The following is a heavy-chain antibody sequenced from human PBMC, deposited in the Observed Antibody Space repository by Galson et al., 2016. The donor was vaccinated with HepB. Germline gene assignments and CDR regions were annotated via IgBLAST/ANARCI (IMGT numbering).Heavy chain of an antibody. D-gene: IGHD4/OR15-4a*01. V-gene: IGHV3-21*01. CDR3: AREKGGPTMASHWFDP. Sequence: SLRLSCAASGFIFGTQSMNWVRQAPGKGLEWVASISSIGHYIHYSDSLEGRFTISRDNAKNSLFLEMNSLRPEDTAVYFCAREKGGPTMASHWFDPWGLGTLVTVSS. CDR1: GFIFGTQS. CDR2: ISSIGHYI. J-gene: IGHJ5*02.